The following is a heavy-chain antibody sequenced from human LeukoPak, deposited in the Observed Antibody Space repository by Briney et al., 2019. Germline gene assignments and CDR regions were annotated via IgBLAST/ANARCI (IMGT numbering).Heavy chain of an antibody. CDR1: GFTFSSYG. CDR2: IWYDGSNK. V-gene: IGHV3-33*01. Sequence: GRSLRLSCAASGFTFSSYGMHWVRQAPGKGLEWVAVIWYDGSNKYYADSVKGRFTISRDNSKNTLYLQMNSLRAEDTAVYYCARGYDILTGPGYFDYWGQGTLVTVSS. CDR3: ARGYDILTGPGYFDY. J-gene: IGHJ4*02. D-gene: IGHD3-9*01.